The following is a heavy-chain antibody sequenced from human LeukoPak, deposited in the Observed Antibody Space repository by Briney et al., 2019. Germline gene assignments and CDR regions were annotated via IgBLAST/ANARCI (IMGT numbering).Heavy chain of an antibody. D-gene: IGHD3-22*01. J-gene: IGHJ4*02. Sequence: SETLSLTCAVYGGSFSGYYWSWIRQPPGKGLEWIGEINHSGSTNYNPSLKSRVTISVDTSKNQFSLKLSSVTAADTAVYYCARDHDSSGYYYRYFDYWGQGTLVTVSS. V-gene: IGHV4-34*01. CDR3: ARDHDSSGYYYRYFDY. CDR1: GGSFSGYY. CDR2: INHSGST.